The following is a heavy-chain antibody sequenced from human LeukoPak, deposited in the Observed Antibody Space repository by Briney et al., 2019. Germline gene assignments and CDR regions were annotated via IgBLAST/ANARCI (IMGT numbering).Heavy chain of an antibody. CDR2: IYYGGST. CDR1: GGSISSYY. CDR3: ARARLDSSGRFDY. V-gene: IGHV4-59*01. D-gene: IGHD3-22*01. J-gene: IGHJ4*02. Sequence: SETLSLLCTVSGGSISSYYWSWIREPPGKGLEWIGYIYYGGSTDYNPSLKSRVTISKDTSKTQFSLRLSSVTAADTAVYYCARARLDSSGRFDYCGQGTLVTVSS.